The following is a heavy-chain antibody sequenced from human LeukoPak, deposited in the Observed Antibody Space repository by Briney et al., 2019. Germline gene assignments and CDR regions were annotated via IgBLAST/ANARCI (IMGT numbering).Heavy chain of an antibody. CDR2: ITASGGEK. J-gene: IGHJ4*02. CDR3: AKDYLTGETDFFDY. Sequence: HPGASLRLSCAASGFTFSTYAMSWVRQAPEKGLEWVSGITASGGEKWYADSVKGRFTISRDNSKNTLYLQMNSLRGEDTAIYYCAKDYLTGETDFFDYWGQGTLVTVSS. D-gene: IGHD1-1*01. V-gene: IGHV3-23*01. CDR1: GFTFSTYA.